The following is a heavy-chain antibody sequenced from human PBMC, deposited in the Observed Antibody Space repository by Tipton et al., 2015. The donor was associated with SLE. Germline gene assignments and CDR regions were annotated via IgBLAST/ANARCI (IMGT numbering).Heavy chain of an antibody. Sequence: LRLSCTVSGGSIRNYYWSWMRQPPGKGLEWIGETTHSGKTNYNPSLKSRVTISADTSKNQFSLKLTSVTVADTAVYYCARVLGVVKSYYMDVWGKGTTVTVSS. V-gene: IGHV4-34*01. CDR2: TTHSGKT. D-gene: IGHD3-3*01. CDR3: ARVLGVVKSYYMDV. J-gene: IGHJ6*03. CDR1: GGSIRNYY.